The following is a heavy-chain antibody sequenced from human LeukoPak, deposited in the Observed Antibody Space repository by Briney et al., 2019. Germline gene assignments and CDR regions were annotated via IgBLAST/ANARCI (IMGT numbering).Heavy chain of an antibody. J-gene: IGHJ5*02. V-gene: IGHV1-2*02. D-gene: IGHD6-13*01. Sequence: ASVKVSCKASGYTFTGYYMHWVRQAPGQGLEWMGWINPNSGGTNYAQKFQGGVTMTRDTSISTAYMELSRLRSDDTAVYYCAREGYSSSYFAETNWFDPWGQGTLVTVSS. CDR1: GYTFTGYY. CDR2: INPNSGGT. CDR3: AREGYSSSYFAETNWFDP.